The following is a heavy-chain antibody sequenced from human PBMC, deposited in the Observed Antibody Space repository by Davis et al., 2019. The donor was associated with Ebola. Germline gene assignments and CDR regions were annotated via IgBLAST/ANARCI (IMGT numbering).Heavy chain of an antibody. J-gene: IGHJ6*04. Sequence: GESLKISCAASGFTFSSYSMNWVRQAPGKGLEWVSYISSSSSTIYYADSVKGRFTISRDNAKNSLYLQMNSLRAEDTAVYYCARTQEVGMDVWGKGTTVTVSS. CDR3: ARTQEVGMDV. CDR2: ISSSSSTI. CDR1: GFTFSSYS. V-gene: IGHV3-48*04.